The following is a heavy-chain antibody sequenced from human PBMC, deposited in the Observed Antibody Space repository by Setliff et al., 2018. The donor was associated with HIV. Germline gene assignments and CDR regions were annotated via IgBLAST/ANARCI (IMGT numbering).Heavy chain of an antibody. CDR1: GGSFNDYY. V-gene: IGHV4-34*01. J-gene: IGHJ4*02. CDR3: ARGLNYYGSGSYLPLGY. Sequence: KASETLSLTCAVYGGSFNDYYWTWIRQPPGKGLEWIGEIDHSGNIKYHASLKSRVTISKDTSKNQISLKLRSVTAADTVVYYCARGLNYYGSGSYLPLGYWGQGTLVTVSS. D-gene: IGHD3-10*01. CDR2: IDHSGNI.